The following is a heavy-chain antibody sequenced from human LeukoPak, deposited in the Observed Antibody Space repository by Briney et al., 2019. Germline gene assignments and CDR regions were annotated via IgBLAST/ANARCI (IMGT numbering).Heavy chain of an antibody. D-gene: IGHD4-17*01. J-gene: IGHJ6*02. CDR2: ISYDGSNK. V-gene: IGHV3-30-3*01. CDR1: GFTFSSYA. CDR3: ARAPLRYGMDV. Sequence: GRSLRLSCAASGFTFSSYAMHWVRQAPGKGLEWVAVISYDGSNKYYADSVKGRFTISRDNSKNTLYPQMNSLRAEDTAVYYCARAPLRYGMDVWGQGTTVTVSS.